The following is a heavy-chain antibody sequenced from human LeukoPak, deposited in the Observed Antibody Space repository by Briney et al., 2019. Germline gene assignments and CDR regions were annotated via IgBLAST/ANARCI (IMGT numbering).Heavy chain of an antibody. D-gene: IGHD3-10*01. Sequence: GGSLRLSCAASGFTFSSYGMHWVRQAPGKGLEWVAVISYDGSNKYYADSVKGRFTISRDNSKNTLYLQMNSLRAEDTAVYCCAKDVWRYYGSGSYFDYWGQGTLVTVSS. CDR3: AKDVWRYYGSGSYFDY. CDR2: ISYDGSNK. CDR1: GFTFSSYG. V-gene: IGHV3-30*18. J-gene: IGHJ4*02.